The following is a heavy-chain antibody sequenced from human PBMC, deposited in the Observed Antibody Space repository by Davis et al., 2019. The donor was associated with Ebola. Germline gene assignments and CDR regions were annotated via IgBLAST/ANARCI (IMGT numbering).Heavy chain of an antibody. D-gene: IGHD3-16*01. J-gene: IGHJ4*02. CDR2: ISHTGST. CDR3: ASFTFGRGGY. Sequence: ESLKISCAASGFTFSRYTLNWIRQPPGKGLEWIGEISHTGSTTYNPSLKSRLSISVDTSKNQFSLKLTSVTAADTAMYYCASFTFGRGGYWGQGTLVTVSS. V-gene: IGHV4-34*01. CDR1: GFTFSRYT.